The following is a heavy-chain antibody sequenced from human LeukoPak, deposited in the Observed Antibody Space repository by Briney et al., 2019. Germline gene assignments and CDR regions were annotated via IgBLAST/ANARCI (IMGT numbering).Heavy chain of an antibody. CDR2: IYYSGST. V-gene: IGHV4-31*03. D-gene: IGHD2-2*01. CDR3: ARGHSSTSSNWFDP. J-gene: IGHJ5*02. Sequence: PSETLSLTCTVSGGSISSGGYYWSWIRQHPGKGLEWIGYIYYSGSTYYNPSLKSRVTISVDTSKNQFSLKLSSVTAADTAVYYCARGHSSTSSNWFDPWGQGTLATVSS. CDR1: GGSISSGGYY.